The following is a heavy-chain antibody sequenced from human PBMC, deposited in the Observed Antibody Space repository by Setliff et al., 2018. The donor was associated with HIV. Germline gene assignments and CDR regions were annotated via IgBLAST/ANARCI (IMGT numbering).Heavy chain of an antibody. CDR1: GGPMNENH. Sequence: SETLSLTCTVSGGPMNENHWSWIRQSPGKGLEWIAYIHTSGSTYFNPSFVSRVTISIDSSENQFSLKLRSLTAADTAVYFCARTGYAFDLWGPGTMVTVS. CDR3: ARTGYAFDL. V-gene: IGHV4-4*08. J-gene: IGHJ3*01. CDR2: IHTSGST.